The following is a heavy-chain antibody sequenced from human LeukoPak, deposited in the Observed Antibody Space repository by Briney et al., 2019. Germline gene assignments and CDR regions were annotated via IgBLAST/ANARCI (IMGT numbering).Heavy chain of an antibody. J-gene: IGHJ4*02. V-gene: IGHV3-30-3*01. CDR1: GFDFQNHV. D-gene: IGHD3-10*01. CDR2: ISHHVNVK. CDR3: VREGYYESGSSPTFYFDF. Sequence: GGSLRLSCAATGFDFQNHVIHWVRQVPGKGLEWVAVISHHVNVKFYADSVKGRLTISRDNSAKTVYLQMNSLRPDDAAVYYCVREGYYESGSSPTFYFDFWGQGTVVTVSS.